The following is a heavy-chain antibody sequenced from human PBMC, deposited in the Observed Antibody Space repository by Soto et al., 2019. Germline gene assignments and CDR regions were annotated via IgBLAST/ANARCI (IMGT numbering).Heavy chain of an antibody. CDR1: GFTFNSYW. V-gene: IGHV3-7*01. CDR3: ARLRGTMARGPGPGDYYYYYMDV. D-gene: IGHD3-10*01. J-gene: IGHJ6*03. Sequence: EVQLVESGGGLVQPGVSLRLSCAASGFTFNSYWMSWVRQAPGKGLEWVANIKQDGSEKYYVDSVKGRFTISRDNAKNSLYLQMNSLRAEDTAVYYCARLRGTMARGPGPGDYYYYYMDVWGKGTTVTVSS. CDR2: IKQDGSEK.